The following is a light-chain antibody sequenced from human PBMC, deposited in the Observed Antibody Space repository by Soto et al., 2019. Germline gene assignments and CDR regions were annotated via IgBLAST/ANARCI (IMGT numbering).Light chain of an antibody. CDR2: DVS. V-gene: IGLV2-14*03. CDR1: SSDVGGYNY. CDR3: RSYTSNNVLRL. J-gene: IGLJ1*01. Sequence: QSVLTQPASVSGSPGQSITISCSGTSSDVGGYNYVSWYQHHPGKVPKLIIYDVSNRPSGVSSRFSGSKSGNTASLTISGLQAEDEADYFCRSYTSNNVLRLFGTGNKVTVL.